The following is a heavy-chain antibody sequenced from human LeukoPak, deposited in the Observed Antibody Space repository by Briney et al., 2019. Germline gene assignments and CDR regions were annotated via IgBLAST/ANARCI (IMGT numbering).Heavy chain of an antibody. CDR1: GFTLSSYA. J-gene: IGHJ4*02. Sequence: PGGSLRLSCAASGFTLSSYAMTWVRQAPGKGLEWVSDIGDSGATTYYADSVKGRFTIFRDNSKNTLYLQMSSLRAEDTAVYFCASFHYYGSGAYYLSYWGQGTLVTVSS. V-gene: IGHV3-23*01. D-gene: IGHD3-10*01. CDR2: IGDSGATT. CDR3: ASFHYYGSGAYYLSY.